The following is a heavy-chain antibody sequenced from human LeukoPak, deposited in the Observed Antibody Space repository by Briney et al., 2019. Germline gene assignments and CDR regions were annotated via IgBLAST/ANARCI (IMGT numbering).Heavy chain of an antibody. Sequence: GGSLRLSCAATGFTFSSYSMNWVRQAPGKGLEWVSYISRNSGSTYYTDSVKGRFTISRDNAKNSLYLQMNSLRDEDTAVYYCARDLTPNPWYFDLWGRGTLVTASS. V-gene: IGHV3-48*02. J-gene: IGHJ2*01. CDR2: ISRNSGST. CDR3: ARDLTPNPWYFDL. CDR1: GFTFSSYS.